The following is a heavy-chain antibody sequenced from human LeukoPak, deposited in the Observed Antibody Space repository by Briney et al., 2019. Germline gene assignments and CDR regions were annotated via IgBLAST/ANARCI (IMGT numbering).Heavy chain of an antibody. CDR1: GFTFSTYA. Sequence: GRSLRLSCAASGFTFSTYAMSWVRQAPGKGLEWVSAFSGSGGSTYYADSVKGRFTISRDNSKNTLYPQMNSLRAEDTAVFYCAKSAQPYSSGWPYYFDYWGQGTLVTVSS. CDR3: AKSAQPYSSGWPYYFDY. CDR2: FSGSGGST. V-gene: IGHV3-23*01. D-gene: IGHD6-19*01. J-gene: IGHJ4*02.